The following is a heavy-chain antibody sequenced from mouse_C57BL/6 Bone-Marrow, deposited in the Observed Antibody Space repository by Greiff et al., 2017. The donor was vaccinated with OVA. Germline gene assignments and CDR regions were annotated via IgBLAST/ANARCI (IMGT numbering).Heavy chain of an antibody. V-gene: IGHV1-4*01. CDR3: ARCDGYPLAMDY. J-gene: IGHJ4*01. D-gene: IGHD2-3*01. CDR1: GYTFTSYT. CDR2: INPSSGYT. Sequence: QVQLQQSGAELARPGASVKMSCKASGYTFTSYTMHWVKQRPGQGLEWIGYINPSSGYTKYNQKFKDKATLTADNSSSTAYMQLSSLTSEDSAVYYCARCDGYPLAMDYWGQGTSVTVSS.